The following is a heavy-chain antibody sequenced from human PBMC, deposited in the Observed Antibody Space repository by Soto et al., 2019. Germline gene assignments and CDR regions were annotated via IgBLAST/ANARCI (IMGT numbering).Heavy chain of an antibody. D-gene: IGHD6-19*01. V-gene: IGHV1-3*01. J-gene: IGHJ5*02. CDR3: ARGVAGPLHWFDP. CDR1: VYTFTIYA. CDR2: INAGNGNT. Sequence: ASVKVSCKASVYTFTIYAMHWVRQAPGQRLEWMGWINAGNGNTKYSQKFQGRVTITRDTSASTAYMELSSLRSEDMAVYYCARGVAGPLHWFDPWGQGTLVTVSS.